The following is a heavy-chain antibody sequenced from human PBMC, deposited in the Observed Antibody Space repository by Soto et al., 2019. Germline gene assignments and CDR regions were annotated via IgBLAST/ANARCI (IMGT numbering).Heavy chain of an antibody. J-gene: IGHJ3*02. Sequence: SETLSLTCTVSGGSISSSSYYWGWIRQPPGKGLEWIGSIYYSGSTYYNPSLKSRVTISVDTSKNQFSLKLSSVTAADTAVYYCARDPVVVAATPDAFDIWGQGTMVTVSS. D-gene: IGHD2-15*01. CDR1: GGSISSSSYY. V-gene: IGHV4-39*01. CDR3: ARDPVVVAATPDAFDI. CDR2: IYYSGST.